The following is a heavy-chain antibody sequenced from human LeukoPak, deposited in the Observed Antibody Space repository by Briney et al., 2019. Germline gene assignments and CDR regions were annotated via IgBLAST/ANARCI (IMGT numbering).Heavy chain of an antibody. V-gene: IGHV4-39*07. D-gene: IGHD3-10*01. CDR2: IYYSGST. CDR3: ARDLGDLWFGELD. J-gene: IGHJ4*02. CDR1: GGSIRSGGYY. Sequence: SETLSLTCTVSGGSIRSGGYYWGWIRQPPGKGLEWIATIYYSGSTYSNPSLKSRVSISVDTSKNQFSLKLSSVTAADTAVYYCARDLGDLWFGELDWGQGTLVTVSS.